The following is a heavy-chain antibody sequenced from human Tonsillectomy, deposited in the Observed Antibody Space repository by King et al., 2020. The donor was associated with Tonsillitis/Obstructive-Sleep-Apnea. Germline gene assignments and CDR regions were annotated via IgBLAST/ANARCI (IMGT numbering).Heavy chain of an antibody. CDR1: GFTFDDYA. CDR3: AKDLIIAESGTPGDAFDI. Sequence: VQLVESGGGLVQPGRSLRLSCAASGFTFDDYAMYWVRQAPGKGLGWVSGISWNSGSRVYADSVKGRFTISRDNAKDSLYLQMNSLRVEDTALYYCAKDLIIAESGTPGDAFDIWGQGTMVTVSS. J-gene: IGHJ3*02. CDR2: ISWNSGSR. D-gene: IGHD6-13*01. V-gene: IGHV3-9*01.